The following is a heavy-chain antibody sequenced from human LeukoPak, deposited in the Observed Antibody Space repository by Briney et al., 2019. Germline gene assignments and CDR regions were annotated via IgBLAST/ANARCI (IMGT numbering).Heavy chain of an antibody. CDR2: ISSSGSTI. V-gene: IGHV3-48*03. J-gene: IGHJ5*02. CDR1: GFTFSSYE. Sequence: GGSLRLSCAASGFTFSSYEMNWVRQAPGKGLEWVSYISSSGSTIYYADSVKGRFTISRDNAKNSLYLQMNSLRAEDTAVYYCARSGGYSYGYSSWGQGTLVTVSS. CDR3: ARSGGYSYGYSS. D-gene: IGHD5-18*01.